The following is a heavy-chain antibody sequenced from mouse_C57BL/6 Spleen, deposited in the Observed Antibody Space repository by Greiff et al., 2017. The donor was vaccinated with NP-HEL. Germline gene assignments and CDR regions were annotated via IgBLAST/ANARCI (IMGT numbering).Heavy chain of an antibody. J-gene: IGHJ2*01. CDR1: GYTFTSYW. V-gene: IGHV1-72*01. CDR2: IDPNSGGT. D-gene: IGHD2-10*02. CDR3: ASWSYGNYGTYFDY. Sequence: QVQLQHPGAELVKPGASVKLSCKASGYTFTSYWMHWVKQRPGRGLEWIGRIDPNSGGTKYNEKFKSKATLTVDKPSSTAYMQLSSLTSEDSAVYYCASWSYGNYGTYFDYWGQGTTLTVSS.